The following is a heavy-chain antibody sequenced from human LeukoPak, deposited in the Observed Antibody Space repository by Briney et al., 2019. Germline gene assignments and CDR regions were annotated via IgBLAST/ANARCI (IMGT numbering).Heavy chain of an antibody. Sequence: ASVKVSCKVSGYTLTELSMHWVRQAPGKGLEWMGGFDPEDGETIYAQKFQGRVTTTEDTSTDTAYMELSSLRSEDTAVYYCATVGSGSYGGSYYYYGMDVWGQGTTVTVSS. CDR3: ATVGSGSYGGSYYYYGMDV. CDR1: GYTLTELS. V-gene: IGHV1-24*01. D-gene: IGHD1-26*01. CDR2: FDPEDGET. J-gene: IGHJ6*02.